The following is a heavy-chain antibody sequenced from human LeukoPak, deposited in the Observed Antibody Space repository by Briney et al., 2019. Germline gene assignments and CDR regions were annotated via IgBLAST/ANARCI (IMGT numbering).Heavy chain of an antibody. CDR3: AKDLGIAAAKTTGGFDY. CDR1: GGSISSYY. V-gene: IGHV3-23*01. CDR2: ISGSGGST. J-gene: IGHJ4*02. Sequence: PSETLSLTCTVSGGSISSYYWSWVRQAPGKGLEWVSAISGSGGSTYYADSVKGRFTISRDNSRNTLYLQMNSLRAEDTAVYYCAKDLGIAAAKTTGGFDYWGQGTLVTVSS. D-gene: IGHD6-13*01.